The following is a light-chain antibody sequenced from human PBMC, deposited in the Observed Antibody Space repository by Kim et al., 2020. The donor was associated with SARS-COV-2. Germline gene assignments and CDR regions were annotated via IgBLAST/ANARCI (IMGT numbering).Light chain of an antibody. J-gene: IGKJ3*01. CDR3: QQSYSTPFP. CDR1: QSITND. V-gene: IGKV1-39*01. CDR2: AGS. Sequence: DIQMTQSPSSLSASVGDRVTITCRASQSITNDLHWYQQKPGKAPSLLIYAGSSLQSGVPSRFSGSGSGTDFTLTISSLQPEDFATYYCQQSYSTPFPFGPGTKVDIK.